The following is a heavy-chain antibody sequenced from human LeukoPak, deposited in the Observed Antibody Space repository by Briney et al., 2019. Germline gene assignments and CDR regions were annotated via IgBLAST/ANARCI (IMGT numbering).Heavy chain of an antibody. CDR1: GFTFSDYA. V-gene: IGHV3-30*04. D-gene: IGHD7-27*01. Sequence: PGRSLRLSCATSGFTFSDYAMHWVRQAPGKGLEWVALITYDDGRRQYYADSVKGRFTISRDNSKNTLYLQMNSLRAEGTAVYYCAKIPLGDYWGQGTLVTVSS. J-gene: IGHJ4*02. CDR3: AKIPLGDY. CDR2: ITYDDGRRQ.